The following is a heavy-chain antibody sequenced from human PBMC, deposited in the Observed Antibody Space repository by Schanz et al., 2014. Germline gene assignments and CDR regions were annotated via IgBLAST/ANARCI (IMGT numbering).Heavy chain of an antibody. CDR1: GGSIRSGTYY. V-gene: IGHV4-61*02. CDR2: VFPNGIT. Sequence: QVQLQESGPGLVKPSQTLSLTCTVSGGSIRSGTYYWSWIRQPAGKALEWVGRVFPNGITNYNPSRKTRFPISRDTSKNHFSLTLTSLTAADTAVYYCARDTTWRLDLWGRGTLXTVSS. J-gene: IGHJ2*01. D-gene: IGHD1-1*01. CDR3: ARDTTWRLDL.